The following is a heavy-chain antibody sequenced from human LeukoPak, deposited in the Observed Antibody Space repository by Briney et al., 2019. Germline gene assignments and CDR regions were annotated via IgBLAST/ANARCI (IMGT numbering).Heavy chain of an antibody. CDR3: ARQYYNSTGYYYFDN. CDR1: GDAITGSSYY. D-gene: IGHD2/OR15-2a*01. J-gene: IGHJ4*02. CDR2: MYYSGST. V-gene: IGHV4-39*01. Sequence: SETLSLTCTVSGDAITGSSYYWGWIRQPPGKGLEWIGSMYYSGSTFSNPSLRSRVNMSADTSKNQFSLKLSSVTAADTAVYYCARQYYNSTGYYYFDNWGQGTQVTVSS.